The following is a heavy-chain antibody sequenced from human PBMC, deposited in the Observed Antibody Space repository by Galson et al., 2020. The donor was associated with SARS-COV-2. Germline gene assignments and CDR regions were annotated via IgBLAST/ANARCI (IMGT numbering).Heavy chain of an antibody. D-gene: IGHD2-2*01. CDR1: GFSLSTSGMR. J-gene: IGHJ4*02. CDR3: ARSLSPPRTYDY. Sequence: SGPTLVKPTQTLTLTCTFSGFSLSTSGMRVSWIRQPPGKALEWLARIDWDDDKFYSTSLKTRLTISKDTSKNQVVLTMTNVDPVDTATYYCARSLSPPRTYDYWGQGTLVTVSS. CDR2: IDWDDDK. V-gene: IGHV2-70*04.